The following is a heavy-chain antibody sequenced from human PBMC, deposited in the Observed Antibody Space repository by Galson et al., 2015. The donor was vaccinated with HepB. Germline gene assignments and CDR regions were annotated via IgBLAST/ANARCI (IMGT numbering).Heavy chain of an antibody. J-gene: IGHJ6*03. V-gene: IGHV3-23*01. Sequence: SLRLSCAASGFTFSSYAMSWVRQAPGKGLEWVSAISGSGGSTYYADSVKGRFTISRDNSKNTLYLQMNSLRAEDTAVYYCAKDGSYDFWSGYYTDYYYYYMDVWGKGTTVTVSS. CDR2: ISGSGGST. CDR3: AKDGSYDFWSGYYTDYYYYYMDV. CDR1: GFTFSSYA. D-gene: IGHD3-3*01.